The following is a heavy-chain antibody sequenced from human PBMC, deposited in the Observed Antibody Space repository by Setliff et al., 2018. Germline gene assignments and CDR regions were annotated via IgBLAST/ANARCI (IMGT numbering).Heavy chain of an antibody. J-gene: IGHJ4*02. Sequence: GESLRLSCAASGFTFSSYGIHWVRQAPGKGLEWVALTTYDGNYKYYPDSVKGRFTISRDNSKNTLFLQMNSLRAEDTAVYYCALGSGRERGGAFDYWGQGTLVTVSS. D-gene: IGHD2-15*01. CDR2: TTYDGNYK. V-gene: IGHV3-30*04. CDR3: ALGSGRERGGAFDY. CDR1: GFTFSSYG.